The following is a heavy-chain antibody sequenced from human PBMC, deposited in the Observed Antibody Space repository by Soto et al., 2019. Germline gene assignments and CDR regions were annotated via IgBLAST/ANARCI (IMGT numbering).Heavy chain of an antibody. CDR3: ADSSSSPSGPLLDWPCYFDY. V-gene: IGHV4-30-4*08. D-gene: IGHD6-6*01. Sequence: PSETLSLTCTVSGGSISSGGYYWSWIRQHPGKGLEWIGYIYYSGSTYYNPSLKSRVTISVDTSKNPFSLKLSSVTAADTAVYYCADSSSSPSGPLLDWPCYFDYWGQGTLVTVSS. CDR1: GGSISSGGYY. CDR2: IYYSGST. J-gene: IGHJ4*02.